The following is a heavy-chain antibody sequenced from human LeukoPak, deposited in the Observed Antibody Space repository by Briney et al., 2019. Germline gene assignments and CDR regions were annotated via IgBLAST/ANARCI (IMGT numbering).Heavy chain of an antibody. J-gene: IGHJ3*02. CDR2: IIPIFGTA. D-gene: IGHD3-22*01. CDR1: GGTFSSYA. Sequence: ASVKVSCKASGGTFSSYAISWVRQAPGQGLGWMGGIIPIFGTANYAQKFQGRVTITTDESTSTAYMELSSLRSEDTAVYYCARDRGSSGYKDAFDIWGQGTMVTVSS. CDR3: ARDRGSSGYKDAFDI. V-gene: IGHV1-69*05.